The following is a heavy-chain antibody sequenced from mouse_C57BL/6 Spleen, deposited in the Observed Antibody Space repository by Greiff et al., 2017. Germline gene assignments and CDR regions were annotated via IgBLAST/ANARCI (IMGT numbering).Heavy chain of an antibody. D-gene: IGHD1-1*01. Sequence: QVQLQQSGAELVRPGTSVKVSCKASGYAFTNYLIEWVKQRPGQGLEWIGVINPGSGGTNYNEKFKGKATLTADKSSSTAYMQLSSLTSEDSAVYFCARGDYYGRDWGQGTTLTVSS. CDR2: INPGSGGT. J-gene: IGHJ2*01. CDR1: GYAFTNYL. V-gene: IGHV1-54*01. CDR3: ARGDYYGRD.